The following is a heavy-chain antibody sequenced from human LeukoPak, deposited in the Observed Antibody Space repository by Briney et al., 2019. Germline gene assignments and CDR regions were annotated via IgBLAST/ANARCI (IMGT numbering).Heavy chain of an antibody. CDR1: GGSFSGYY. D-gene: IGHD3-16*01. Sequence: PSETLSLTCAVYGGSFSGYYWSWIRQPPGKGLEWIGEINHSGSTNYNPSLKSRVTISVDTSKNQFSLKLSSVTAADTAVYYCVSRDFGGFDYWGQGTLVTVSS. J-gene: IGHJ4*02. CDR3: VSRDFGGFDY. CDR2: INHSGST. V-gene: IGHV4-34*01.